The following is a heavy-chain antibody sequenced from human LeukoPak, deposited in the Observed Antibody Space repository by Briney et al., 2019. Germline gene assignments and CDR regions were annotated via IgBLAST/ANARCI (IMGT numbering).Heavy chain of an antibody. J-gene: IGHJ3*02. CDR1: GYTFTSYD. V-gene: IGHV1-8*01. CDR3: ARRSYDFWSGYSGEAFDI. Sequence: ASVKVSCKASGYTFTSYDINWVRQATGQGLEWMGWMNPNSGNTGYAQKFQGRVTITRNTSISTAYMELSSLRSEDTAVYYCARRSYDFWSGYSGEAFDIWGQGTMVTVSS. D-gene: IGHD3-3*01. CDR2: MNPNSGNT.